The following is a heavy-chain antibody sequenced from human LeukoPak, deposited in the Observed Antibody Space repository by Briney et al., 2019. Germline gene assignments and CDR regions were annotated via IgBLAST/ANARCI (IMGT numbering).Heavy chain of an antibody. V-gene: IGHV4-34*01. CDR2: IYYSGST. J-gene: IGHJ3*02. CDR1: GGSFRGYS. Sequence: SETLSLTCAVYGGSFRGYSWNWIRQPPGKGLEWIGSIYYSGSTYYNPSLKSRVTISVDTSKNQFSLKLSSVTAADTAVYYCARRKDIVVVPAARGAFDIWGQGTMVTVSS. CDR3: ARRKDIVVVPAARGAFDI. D-gene: IGHD2-2*01.